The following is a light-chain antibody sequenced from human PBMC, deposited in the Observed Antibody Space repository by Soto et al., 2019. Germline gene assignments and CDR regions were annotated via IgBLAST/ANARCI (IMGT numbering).Light chain of an antibody. J-gene: IGKJ1*01. CDR2: DAS. CDR3: QHSGT. CDR1: QSISSW. V-gene: IGKV1-5*01. Sequence: DIQMTQSPSTLSASVGDRVTITCRASQSISSWLDWYQQKPGKAPKLLIYDASSLESGVPSRFSGSGSGTEFTLTISRVQPDDFATHYCQHSGTFGQGTKVDIK.